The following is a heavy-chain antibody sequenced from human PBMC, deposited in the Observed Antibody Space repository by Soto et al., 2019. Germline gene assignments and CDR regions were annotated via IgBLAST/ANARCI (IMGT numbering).Heavy chain of an antibody. V-gene: IGHV3-7*01. CDR3: ARSPDWYYYYYMDV. D-gene: IGHD3-9*01. CDR2: IKQDGSEK. Sequence: GGSLSLSCAASGFTLSSYCMSWVRQAQGKGLEWVDNIKQDGSEKYYVDSVKGRFTISRDNAKNSLYLQMNSLRAEDTAVYYCARSPDWYYYYYMDVWGKGTTVTVSS. J-gene: IGHJ6*03. CDR1: GFTLSSYC.